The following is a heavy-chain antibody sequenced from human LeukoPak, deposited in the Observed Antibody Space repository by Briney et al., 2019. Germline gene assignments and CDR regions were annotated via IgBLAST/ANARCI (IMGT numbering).Heavy chain of an antibody. J-gene: IGHJ3*02. V-gene: IGHV3-48*01. CDR2: ISSSSSTI. CDR1: GFTFSSYS. D-gene: IGHD3-10*01. Sequence: PGGSLRLSCAASGFTFSSYSMNWVRQAPGKGLEWVSYISSSSSTIYYADSVKGRFTNSRDNAKNSLYLQMNSLRVEDTAVYYCARWGGSGTLWDGFDIWGQGTMVTVSS. CDR3: ARWGGSGTLWDGFDI.